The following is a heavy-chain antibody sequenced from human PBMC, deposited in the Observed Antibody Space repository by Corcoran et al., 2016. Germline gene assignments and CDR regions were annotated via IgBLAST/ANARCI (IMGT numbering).Heavy chain of an antibody. J-gene: IGHJ4*02. Sequence: QVQLVQSGAEVKKPGASVKVSCKASGYTFTGYYMHWVRQAPGQGLEWMGWINPNSGGTNYAQKFQGRVTMTRDTSISTAYMELSRLRSDDPAVDYCASIASFGAGGHYFDYWGQGTLVTGSS. CDR3: ASIASFGAGGHYFDY. V-gene: IGHV1-2*02. CDR2: INPNSGGT. D-gene: IGHD3-3*01. CDR1: GYTFTGYY.